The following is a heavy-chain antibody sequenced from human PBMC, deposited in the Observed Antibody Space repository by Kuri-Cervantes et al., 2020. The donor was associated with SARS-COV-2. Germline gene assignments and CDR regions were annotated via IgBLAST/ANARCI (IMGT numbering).Heavy chain of an antibody. Sequence: ASVKVSCKASGYTFTGYYMHWVRQAPGQGLEWMGWINPNSGGTNYAQKFQGWVTMTRDTSISTAYTELSRLRSDDTAVYYCARDLGPYGLEAASYSSSGYYGMDVWGQGTTVTVSS. V-gene: IGHV1-2*04. CDR2: INPNSGGT. D-gene: IGHD6-6*01. CDR3: ARDLGPYGLEAASYSSSGYYGMDV. J-gene: IGHJ6*02. CDR1: GYTFTGYY.